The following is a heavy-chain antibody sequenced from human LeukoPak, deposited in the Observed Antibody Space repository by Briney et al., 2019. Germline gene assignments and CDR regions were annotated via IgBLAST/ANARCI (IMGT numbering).Heavy chain of an antibody. CDR1: GGSISSYY. J-gene: IGHJ4*02. V-gene: IGHV4-59*01. Sequence: PSETLSLTCTVSGGSISSYYWSWIRQPPGKGLEWIGYIYYSGSTNYNPSLKSRVTISVDTSKNQFSLKLSSVTAADTAVYYCARVVYGGDFDYWGQGTLVTVSS. D-gene: IGHD4-23*01. CDR3: ARVVYGGDFDY. CDR2: IYYSGST.